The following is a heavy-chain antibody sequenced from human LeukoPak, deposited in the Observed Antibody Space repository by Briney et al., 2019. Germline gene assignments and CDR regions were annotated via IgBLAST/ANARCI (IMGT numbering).Heavy chain of an antibody. Sequence: GGSLRLSCAASGFTFSSHWMHWVRQAPGKGLVWVSRINSDGSSTGYADSAQGRFTISRDSAKNTLYLQMNSLRAEDTAVYYCARGGGSGGSCYDWGQGILVTVSS. D-gene: IGHD2-15*01. J-gene: IGHJ4*02. V-gene: IGHV3-74*01. CDR3: ARGGGSGGSCYD. CDR1: GFTFSSHW. CDR2: INSDGSST.